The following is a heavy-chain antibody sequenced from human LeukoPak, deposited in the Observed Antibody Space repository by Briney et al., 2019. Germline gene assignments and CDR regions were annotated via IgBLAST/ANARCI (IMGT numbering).Heavy chain of an antibody. CDR3: ARLAIGRYDSSGRLFDP. CDR1: GGSISSYY. D-gene: IGHD3-22*01. Sequence: PSETLSLTCTVSGGSISSYYWSWIRQPPGKGLEWIGYIYYSGSTNYSPSLKSRVTISVDTSKNQFSLKLSSVTAADTAVYYCARLAIGRYDSSGRLFDPWGQGTLVTVSS. CDR2: IYYSGST. V-gene: IGHV4-59*01. J-gene: IGHJ5*02.